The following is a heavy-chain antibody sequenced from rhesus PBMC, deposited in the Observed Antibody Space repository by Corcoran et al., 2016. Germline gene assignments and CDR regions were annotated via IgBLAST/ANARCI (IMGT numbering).Heavy chain of an antibody. CDR3: ARGYYDSGSYLDF. CDR2: ISGSGGST. J-gene: IGHJ3*01. Sequence: QLQLQESGPGLVKPSETLSLTCAVSGGSISSNYWSWIRQPPGKGLEWIGRISGSGGSTDYYPSLKCLVTISTYTSKNQFSLKLRSVTAADTAVYYCARGYYDSGSYLDFWGQGLRVTVSS. V-gene: IGHV4-173*01. CDR1: GGSISSNY. D-gene: IGHD3-16*01.